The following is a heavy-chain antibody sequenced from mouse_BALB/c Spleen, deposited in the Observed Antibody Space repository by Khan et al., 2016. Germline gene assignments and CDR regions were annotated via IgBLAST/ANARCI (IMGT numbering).Heavy chain of an antibody. D-gene: IGHD1-1*01. J-gene: IGHJ3*01. CDR3: AREEITTSFAY. CDR1: GYSFTSGYS. Sequence: EVQLQESGPDLVKPSQSFSLTCNVTGYSFTSGYSWYWIRQFAGNKLEWRGYINNSGSTNYTTTFKRRFSITRDTSQNQPFLQLNSLTTENTDTYYCAREEITTSFAYWGQGTLFTVSP. V-gene: IGHV3-1*02. CDR2: INNSGST.